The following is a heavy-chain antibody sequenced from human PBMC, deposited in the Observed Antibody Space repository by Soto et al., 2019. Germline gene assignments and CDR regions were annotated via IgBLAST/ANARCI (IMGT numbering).Heavy chain of an antibody. J-gene: IGHJ4*02. CDR1: GFTFDDYA. CDR3: AKEGGHCSSTSCYAFDY. CDR2: ISWNSGSI. Sequence: EVQLVESGGGLVQPGRSLRLSCAASGFTFDDYAMHWVRQAPGKGLEWVSGISWNSGSIGYADSVKGRFTISRDNAKNSLYLQMNGLRAEDTALYYCAKEGGHCSSTSCYAFDYWGQGTLVTVSS. V-gene: IGHV3-9*01. D-gene: IGHD2-2*01.